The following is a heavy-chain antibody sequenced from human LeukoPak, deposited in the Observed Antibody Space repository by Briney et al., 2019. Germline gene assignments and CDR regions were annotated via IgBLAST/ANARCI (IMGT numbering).Heavy chain of an antibody. J-gene: IGHJ6*02. CDR1: GFTFSSYA. Sequence: GRSLRLSCASSGFTFSSYAMHWVRQAPGKGLKWVAVISYDGSTKYYADSVKGRFTISRVNSKNTLYLQMNSLRAEDTAVYYCARGPAAYCSSTSCRYYYYYGMDVWGQGTRVTVSS. CDR3: ARGPAAYCSSTSCRYYYYYGMDV. D-gene: IGHD2-2*01. V-gene: IGHV3-30-3*01. CDR2: ISYDGSTK.